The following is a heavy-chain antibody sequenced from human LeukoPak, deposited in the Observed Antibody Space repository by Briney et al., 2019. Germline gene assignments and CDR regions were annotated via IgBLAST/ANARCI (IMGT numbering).Heavy chain of an antibody. D-gene: IGHD3-22*01. J-gene: IGHJ4*02. CDR1: GFTFSSYS. CDR3: ARAMEPYYDSNGCDY. CDR2: IKQDGSEK. V-gene: IGHV3-7*01. Sequence: GGSLRLSCAASGFTFSSYSMNWVRQAPGKGLEWVANIKQDGSEKYYVGSVKGRFIISRDNAKNSLYLQMNSLRAEDTAVYYCARAMEPYYDSNGCDYWGQGTPVTVSS.